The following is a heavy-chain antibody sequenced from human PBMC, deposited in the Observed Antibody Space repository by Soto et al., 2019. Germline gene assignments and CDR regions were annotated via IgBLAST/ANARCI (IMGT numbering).Heavy chain of an antibody. CDR1: GGTFSTYS. CDR3: TIGSWSGEVFDI. CDR2: IIPMLGIR. Sequence: QVQLVQSGAEVKKPGSSVKVSCKDSGGTFSTYSMFWARQAPGQGLEWMGRIIPMLGIRNYAQRFQDRVTITADKSTATAHMELSSLRSEDTALYYCTIGSWSGEVFDIWGQGTMVTVSS. V-gene: IGHV1-69*02. D-gene: IGHD2-21*01. J-gene: IGHJ3*02.